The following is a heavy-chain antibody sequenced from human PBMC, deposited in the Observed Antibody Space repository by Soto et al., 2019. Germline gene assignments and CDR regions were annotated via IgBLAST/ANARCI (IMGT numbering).Heavy chain of an antibody. CDR3: ARDGYGGYYYGMDV. J-gene: IGHJ6*02. V-gene: IGHV1-2*04. Sequence: ASVKVSCKASGYTFTGYYMHWVRQAPGQGLEWMGWINPNSGGTNYAQKFQGWVTMTRDTSISTAYMELSRLRSDDTAVYYCARDGYGGYYYGMDVWGQGTTVTVSS. CDR1: GYTFTGYY. CDR2: INPNSGGT. D-gene: IGHD4-17*01.